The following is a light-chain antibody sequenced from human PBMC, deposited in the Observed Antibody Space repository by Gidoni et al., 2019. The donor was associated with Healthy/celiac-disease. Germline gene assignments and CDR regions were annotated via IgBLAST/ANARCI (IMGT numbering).Light chain of an antibody. CDR3: QQSYSTPYT. CDR2: AAS. Sequence: RVTITCRASQSISSFLNWYQQKPGKAPKLLIYAASSLQSGVPSRFSGSGSGTDCTLTISSLQPEDFATYYCQQSYSTPYTFGQGTKLEIK. CDR1: QSISSF. J-gene: IGKJ2*01. V-gene: IGKV1-39*01.